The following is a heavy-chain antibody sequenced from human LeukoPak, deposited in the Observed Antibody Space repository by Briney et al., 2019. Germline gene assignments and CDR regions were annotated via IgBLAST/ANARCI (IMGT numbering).Heavy chain of an antibody. Sequence: PSETLSLTCTVSGGSISSGDYYWSWIRQPPWKGLEWIGYIYYSGSTYYNPSLKSRVTISVDTSKNQFSLKLSSVTAADTAVYYCARVTYYDILTGNYWFDTWGPGTLVTVSP. CDR2: IYYSGST. CDR1: GGSISSGDYY. V-gene: IGHV4-30-4*08. CDR3: ARVTYYDILTGNYWFDT. D-gene: IGHD3-9*01. J-gene: IGHJ5*02.